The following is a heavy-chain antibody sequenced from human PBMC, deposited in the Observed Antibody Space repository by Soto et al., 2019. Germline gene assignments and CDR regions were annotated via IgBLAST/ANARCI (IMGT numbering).Heavy chain of an antibody. Sequence: PSETLSLTCTVPGGSISSYYWSWSRQPPGKGLEWIGYIYYSGSTNYNPSPKSRVTISVDTSKNQFSLKLSSVTAADTAVYYCARPSSLGESRFDYWGQGTLVTVSS. V-gene: IGHV4-59*08. CDR1: GGSISSYY. CDR2: IYYSGST. J-gene: IGHJ4*02. CDR3: ARPSSLGESRFDY. D-gene: IGHD3-10*01.